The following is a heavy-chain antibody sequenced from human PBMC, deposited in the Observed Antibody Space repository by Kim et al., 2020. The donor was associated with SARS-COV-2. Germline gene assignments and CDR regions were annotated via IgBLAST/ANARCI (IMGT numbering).Heavy chain of an antibody. CDR3: ARARSYYYDSRGIYFDY. Sequence: LKSRVTISVDTSKNQFSLKLSSVTAADTAVYYCARARSYYYDSRGIYFDYWGQGTLVTVSS. D-gene: IGHD3-22*01. J-gene: IGHJ4*02. V-gene: IGHV4-59*01.